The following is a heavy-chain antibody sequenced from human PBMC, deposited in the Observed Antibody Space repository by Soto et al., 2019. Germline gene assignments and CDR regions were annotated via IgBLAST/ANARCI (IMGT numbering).Heavy chain of an antibody. CDR2: IIPVIDTA. D-gene: IGHD7-27*01. CDR3: ARGSGADAFDI. J-gene: IGHJ3*02. CDR1: GGTFN. Sequence: QVQLVQSGAEVKKPGSSVKVSCKVSGGTFNIRWVRQAPGQGLEWMGEIIPVIDTANYARKLQGRVVISADRATNIVYMEMMSLTLEDTAVYYCARGSGADAFDIWGQGTMVTVSS. V-gene: IGHV1-69*06.